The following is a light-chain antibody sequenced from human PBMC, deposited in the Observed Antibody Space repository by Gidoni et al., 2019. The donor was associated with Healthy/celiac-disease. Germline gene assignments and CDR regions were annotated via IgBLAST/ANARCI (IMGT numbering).Light chain of an antibody. V-gene: IGKV3-11*01. J-gene: IGKJ4*01. Sequence: EIVLTQSPATLSLSPGESATLSCRASQSVSSYLAWYQQKPGQAPRLLIYDASNRATGIPARCSGSGSGTDFTLTISSLEPEDFAVYYCQQRSNWPPSLTFGGGTKVEIK. CDR1: QSVSSY. CDR2: DAS. CDR3: QQRSNWPPSLT.